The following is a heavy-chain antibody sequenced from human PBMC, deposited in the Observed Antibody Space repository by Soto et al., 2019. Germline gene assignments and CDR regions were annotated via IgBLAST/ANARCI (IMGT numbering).Heavy chain of an antibody. CDR2: IYYSGNT. CDR3: ASWWAIKGYFTY. Sequence: PSETLSLTCTVSGGSISSGDYYWSWIRQPPGKGLEWIGYIYYSGNTYYNPSLKSRVIISVDTSKNQFSLILSSVTAADTAVYYCASWWAIKGYFTYWGQGSLVTVSS. J-gene: IGHJ4*02. D-gene: IGHD2-15*01. CDR1: GGSISSGDYY. V-gene: IGHV4-30-4*01.